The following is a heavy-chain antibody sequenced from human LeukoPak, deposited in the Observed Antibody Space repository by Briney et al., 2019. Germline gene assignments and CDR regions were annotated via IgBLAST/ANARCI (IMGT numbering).Heavy chain of an antibody. CDR2: ISSSGSTI. CDR3: ARGRNWFDP. CDR1: GGSFSDYY. V-gene: IGHV3-11*01. J-gene: IGHJ5*02. Sequence: LSLTCAVYGGSFSDYYMSWIRQAPGKGLEWVSYISSSGSTIYYADSVKGRFTISRDNAKNSLYLQMNSLRAEDTAVYYCARGRNWFDPWGQGTLVTVSS.